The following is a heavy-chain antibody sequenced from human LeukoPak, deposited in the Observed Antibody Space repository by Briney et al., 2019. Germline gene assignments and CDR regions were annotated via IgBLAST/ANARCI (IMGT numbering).Heavy chain of an antibody. V-gene: IGHV3-15*01. CDR3: TSSMVRGVIAYYYGMDV. CDR2: IKSKTDGGTT. J-gene: IGHJ6*02. CDR1: GFLFSNSW. D-gene: IGHD3-10*01. Sequence: GGSLRLPCAASGFLFSNSWMSWVRQARGKGLEWVGRIKSKTDGGTTDYAAPVKGRFTISRDDSKNTLYLQMNSLKTEDTAVYYCTSSMVRGVIAYYYGMDVWGQGTTVTVSS.